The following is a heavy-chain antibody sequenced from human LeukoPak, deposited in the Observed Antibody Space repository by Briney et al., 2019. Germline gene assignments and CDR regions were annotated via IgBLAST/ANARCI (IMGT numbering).Heavy chain of an antibody. Sequence: PVKVSCKASGYTFIGYYMHWVRQAPGQGLKWMGWINPNSGGTNYAQKFQGRVTMTRDTSISTAYMEVRRMICDDTAVYYCARDVRSPCSGGSCYHDLVFFDIWGQGTMVTVSS. CDR1: GYTFIGYY. V-gene: IGHV1-2*02. CDR3: ARDVRSPCSGGSCYHDLVFFDI. J-gene: IGHJ3*02. CDR2: INPNSGGT. D-gene: IGHD2-15*01.